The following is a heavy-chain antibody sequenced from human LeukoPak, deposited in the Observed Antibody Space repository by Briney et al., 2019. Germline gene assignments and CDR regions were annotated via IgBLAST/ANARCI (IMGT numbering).Heavy chain of an antibody. J-gene: IGHJ3*02. CDR2: INPNSGGT. Sequence: APVKVSCKASGYTFTGYYMHWVRQAPGQGLEWMGWINPNSGGTNYAQKFQGRVTMTRDTSISTAYMELSRLRSDDTAVYYCARVLTSSDSSGYFAFDIWGQGTMVTVSS. CDR1: GYTFTGYY. V-gene: IGHV1-2*02. D-gene: IGHD3-22*01. CDR3: ARVLTSSDSSGYFAFDI.